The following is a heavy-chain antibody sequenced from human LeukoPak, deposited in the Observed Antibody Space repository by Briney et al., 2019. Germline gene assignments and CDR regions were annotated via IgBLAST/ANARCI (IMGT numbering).Heavy chain of an antibody. V-gene: IGHV3-7*03. J-gene: IGHJ4*02. CDR2: INSDGSEG. CDR1: GFTFSGFW. D-gene: IGHD1-26*01. CDR3: ARGGGYYAIDY. Sequence: GGSLRLSCAVSGFTFSGFWMSWSRQAPGKGLEWVASINSDGSEGYYADVVKGRFTISRDNAKNSLYLQINSLRAEDTAVYYCARGGGYYAIDYWGQGTLVTVSS.